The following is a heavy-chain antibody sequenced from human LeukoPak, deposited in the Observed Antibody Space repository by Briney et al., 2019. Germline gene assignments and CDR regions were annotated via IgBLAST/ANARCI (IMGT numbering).Heavy chain of an antibody. D-gene: IGHD1-26*01. J-gene: IGHJ5*02. CDR2: IDPGDSYI. V-gene: IGHV5-10-1*01. CDR1: GYSFTTYW. Sequence: GESLKISCRGSGYSFTTYWITWVRQTPGKGLEWVGRIDPGDSYINYSPSFQGHVTISVDKSIRTAYLQWSSQATSDTAMYYCARHSVEHSAFGALGPWGQGTQVIVSS. CDR3: ARHSVEHSAFGALGP.